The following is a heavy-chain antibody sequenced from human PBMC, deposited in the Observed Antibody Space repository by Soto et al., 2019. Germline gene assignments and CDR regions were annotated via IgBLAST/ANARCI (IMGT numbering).Heavy chain of an antibody. D-gene: IGHD3-22*01. CDR1: GYTFTGYY. J-gene: IGHJ6*04. V-gene: IGHV1-2*02. Sequence: ASVKVSCKTSGYTFTGYYMHWVRQAPGQGLEWMGWINPNSGGTNYAQKFQGRLTMTSDTSISTAYMELSRLRSDDTAVYYCAREYYYDSSAYYFSVWGKGTTVTVSS. CDR3: AREYYYDSSAYYFSV. CDR2: INPNSGGT.